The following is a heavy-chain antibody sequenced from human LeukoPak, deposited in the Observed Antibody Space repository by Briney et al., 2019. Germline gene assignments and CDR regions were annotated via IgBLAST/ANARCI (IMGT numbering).Heavy chain of an antibody. CDR3: ARGKGARDY. Sequence: GASVTVSCKTSGYTFTTYGITWVRQAPGQGLEWMGWISACNGDTDYAQRLQGRVTMTTDTSATTAYMELRSLTSDETAMYYCARGKGARDYWGQGTLVTVSS. CDR2: ISACNGDT. V-gene: IGHV1-18*01. J-gene: IGHJ4*02. CDR1: GYTFTTYG.